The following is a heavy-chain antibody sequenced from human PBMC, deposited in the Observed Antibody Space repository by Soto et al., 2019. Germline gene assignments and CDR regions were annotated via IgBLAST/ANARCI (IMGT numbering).Heavy chain of an antibody. CDR1: GFTFSSYS. CDR2: INSRSSSI. Sequence: EVQLVESGGGLVKPGGSLRLSCAASGFTFSSYSMTWVRQAPGKGLEWVSSINSRSSSIYYADSVKGRFTISRDNAKNPLYLQMNSLIAEDTAVDYCARNPSGDYWGQGTLVTVSS. D-gene: IGHD3-10*01. J-gene: IGHJ4*02. CDR3: ARNPSGDY. V-gene: IGHV3-21*01.